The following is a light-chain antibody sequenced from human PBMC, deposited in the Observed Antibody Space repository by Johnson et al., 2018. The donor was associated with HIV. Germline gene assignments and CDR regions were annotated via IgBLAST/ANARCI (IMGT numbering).Light chain of an antibody. J-gene: IGLJ1*01. CDR2: ENN. V-gene: IGLV1-51*02. CDR1: SSNIGNNY. CDR3: GTWDNSLVPVYV. Sequence: QSVLTQPPSVSAAPGQKVTISCSGSSSNIGNNYVSWYQQLPGTAPKLLIYENNKRPSGIPDRFSGSKSGTSATLGITELQTGDEADYYCGTWDNSLVPVYVFGTATKVSVL.